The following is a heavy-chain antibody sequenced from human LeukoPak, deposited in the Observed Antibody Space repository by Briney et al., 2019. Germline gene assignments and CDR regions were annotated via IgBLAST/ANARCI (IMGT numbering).Heavy chain of an antibody. D-gene: IGHD3-22*01. CDR2: INSDGINT. Sequence: ETLSLTCAASGFTFSNYRMHWVPQAPGKGLVWVSRINSDGINTSYADSVKGRFTISRDNAKNTLNLQMNSLRAEDTAVYYCARDLGQYYDTSDNWFDPWGQGTLVTVSS. V-gene: IGHV3-74*01. CDR3: ARDLGQYYDTSDNWFDP. J-gene: IGHJ5*02. CDR1: GFTFSNYR.